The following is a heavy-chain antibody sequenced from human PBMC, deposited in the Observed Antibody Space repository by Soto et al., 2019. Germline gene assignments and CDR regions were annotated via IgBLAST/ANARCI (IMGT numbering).Heavy chain of an antibody. CDR2: ISYDGSNK. CDR1: GFTFSSYA. D-gene: IGHD1-26*01. V-gene: IGHV3-30-3*01. Sequence: QVQLVESGGGVVQPGRSLRLSCAASGFTFSSYAMHWARQAPGKGLEWVAVISYDGSNKYYADSVKGRFTISRDNSKNTLYLQMNSLRAEDTAVYYCARASGSYCCHYYYGMDVWGQGTTVTVSS. J-gene: IGHJ6*02. CDR3: ARASGSYCCHYYYGMDV.